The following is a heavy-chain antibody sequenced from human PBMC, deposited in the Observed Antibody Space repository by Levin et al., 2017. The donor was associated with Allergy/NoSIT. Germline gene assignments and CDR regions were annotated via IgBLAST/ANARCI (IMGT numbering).Heavy chain of an antibody. CDR2: ISSDGRKK. V-gene: IGHV3-30*18. J-gene: IGHJ3*02. Sequence: GESLKISCAASGFTFSSYGMHWVRQAPGKGLEWVAVISSDGRKKFYADSVKGRFTISRDNPKNTLDLQMNSLRAEDTAVYYCAKDVYGSGWYPLGNDAFEMWGQGTKVSVSS. CDR3: AKDVYGSGWYPLGNDAFEM. CDR1: GFTFSSYG. D-gene: IGHD6-19*01.